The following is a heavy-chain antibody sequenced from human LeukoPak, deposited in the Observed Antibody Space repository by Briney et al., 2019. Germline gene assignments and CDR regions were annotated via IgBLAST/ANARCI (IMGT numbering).Heavy chain of an antibody. CDR2: INPNSGGT. CDR1: GYTFGSDD. D-gene: IGHD3-22*01. CDR3: AREGRYYDSSGLGFDY. J-gene: IGHJ4*02. V-gene: IGHV1-2*02. Sequence: ASVKVSCKASGYTFGSDDINWVRQAPGQGLEWMGWINPNSGGTNYAQKFQGRVTMTRDTSISTAYMELSRLRSDDTAVYYCAREGRYYDSSGLGFDYWGQGTLVTVSS.